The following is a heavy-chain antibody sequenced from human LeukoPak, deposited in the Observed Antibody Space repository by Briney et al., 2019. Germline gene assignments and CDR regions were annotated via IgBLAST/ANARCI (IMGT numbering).Heavy chain of an antibody. CDR1: GGSISSYY. CDR3: ARANGDYEYYFDY. J-gene: IGHJ4*02. V-gene: IGHV4-59*01. CDR2: IYYSGST. Sequence: SSETLSLTCTVSGGSISSYYWSWIRQPPGKGLEWIGYIYYSGSTNYNPSLKSRVTISVDTSKNQFSLKLSSVTAADTAVYYCARANGDYEYYFDYWGQGTLVTVYS. D-gene: IGHD4-17*01.